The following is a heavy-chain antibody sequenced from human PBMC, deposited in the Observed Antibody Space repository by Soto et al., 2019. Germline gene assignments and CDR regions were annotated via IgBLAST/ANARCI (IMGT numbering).Heavy chain of an antibody. V-gene: IGHV3-23*01. CDR2: ISGSGGST. CDR1: GFTFSGYA. Sequence: PVGSLRLSCAASGFTFSGYAMSWVRQAPGKGLEWVSAISGSGGSTYYADSVKGRFTISRDNSKNTLYLQMNSLRAEDTAVYYCAKKLTDVVVPAADMDYYSYYGMDVWGQGTTVTVS. J-gene: IGHJ6*02. CDR3: AKKLTDVVVPAADMDYYSYYGMDV. D-gene: IGHD2-2*01.